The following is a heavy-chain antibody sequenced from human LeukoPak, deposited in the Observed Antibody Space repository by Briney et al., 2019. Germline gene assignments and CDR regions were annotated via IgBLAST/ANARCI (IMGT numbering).Heavy chain of an antibody. Sequence: SETLSLTCTVSGGSISSYYWSWIRQPPGKGLEWIGCLYYSGNIDYNPTLKGRVTISVDTSKNQFSLRLTSVTAADTAVYYCARHDHYAFDYWGQGTLVTVSS. CDR1: GGSISSYY. CDR2: LYYSGNI. J-gene: IGHJ4*02. CDR3: ARHDHYAFDY. D-gene: IGHD4-17*01. V-gene: IGHV4-59*08.